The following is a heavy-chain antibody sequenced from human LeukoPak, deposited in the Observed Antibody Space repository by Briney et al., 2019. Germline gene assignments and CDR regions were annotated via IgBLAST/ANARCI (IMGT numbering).Heavy chain of an antibody. CDR1: GFTFSSYY. CDR2: ISGSGGST. V-gene: IGHV3-23*01. Sequence: SGTSLRLSCTTSGFTFSSYYMHWVRQAPGKGLEWVSAISGSGGSTYYADSVKGRFTISRDNSKNTPYLQMNSLRAEDTAVYYCAQRLYSYGYYYWGQGTLVTVSS. D-gene: IGHD5-18*01. CDR3: AQRLYSYGYYY. J-gene: IGHJ4*02.